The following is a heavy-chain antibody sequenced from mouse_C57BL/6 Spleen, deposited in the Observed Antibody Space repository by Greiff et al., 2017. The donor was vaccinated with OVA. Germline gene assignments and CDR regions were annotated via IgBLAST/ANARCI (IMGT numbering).Heavy chain of an antibody. D-gene: IGHD2-4*01. CDR2: ISSGGSYT. Sequence: EVQGVESGGDLVKPGGSLKLSCAASGFTFSSYGMSWVRQTPDKRLEWVATISSGGSYTYYPDSVKGRFTISRDNAKNTLYLQMSSLKSEDTAMYYCARQDDYGKAMDYWGQGTSVTVSS. V-gene: IGHV5-6*01. J-gene: IGHJ4*01. CDR1: GFTFSSYG. CDR3: ARQDDYGKAMDY.